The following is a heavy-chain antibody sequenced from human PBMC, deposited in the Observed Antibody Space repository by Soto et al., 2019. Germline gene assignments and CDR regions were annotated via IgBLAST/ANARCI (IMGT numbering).Heavy chain of an antibody. CDR3: ARDMYSSGWYLDAFDI. D-gene: IGHD6-19*01. Sequence: SETLSLTCTVSGGSISSYYWSWIRQPPGKGLEWIGYIYYSGSTNYNPSLKSRVTISVDTSKNQFSLKLSSVTAADTAVYYCARDMYSSGWYLDAFDIWGQGTMVTVSS. CDR2: IYYSGST. CDR1: GGSISSYY. V-gene: IGHV4-59*01. J-gene: IGHJ3*02.